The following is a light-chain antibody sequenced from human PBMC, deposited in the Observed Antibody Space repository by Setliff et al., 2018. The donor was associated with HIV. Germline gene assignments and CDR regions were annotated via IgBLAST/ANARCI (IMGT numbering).Light chain of an antibody. J-gene: IGLJ1*01. Sequence: QSALTQPASVSGSPGQSITISCTGASSDVGGYNYVSRYQQHPGKAPKLITYGVDKRPSGVPTRFSGFKSGNTASLTIYGLQPEDEADYFCCSYAGSNIFVFGKGTKVTVL. CDR2: GVD. V-gene: IGLV2-14*03. CDR3: CSYAGSNIFV. CDR1: SSDVGGYNY.